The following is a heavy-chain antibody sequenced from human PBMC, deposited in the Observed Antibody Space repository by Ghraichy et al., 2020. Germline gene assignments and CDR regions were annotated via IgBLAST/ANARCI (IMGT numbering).Heavy chain of an antibody. J-gene: IGHJ5*02. V-gene: IGHV3-21*01. D-gene: IGHD3-22*01. CDR1: GFTFSSYS. CDR2: ISSSSSYI. Sequence: GESLNISCAASGFTFSSYSMNWVRQAPGKGLEWVSSISSSSSYIYYADSVKGRFTISRDNAKNSLYLQMNSLRAEDTAVYYCARAMTDSSGYYSSWGQGTLVTVSS. CDR3: ARAMTDSSGYYSS.